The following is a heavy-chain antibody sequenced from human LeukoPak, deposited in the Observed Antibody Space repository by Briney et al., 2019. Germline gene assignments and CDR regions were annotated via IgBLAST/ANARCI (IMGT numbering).Heavy chain of an antibody. CDR2: INPNSSGT. CDR3: ANTYALGNYYKGGFDP. J-gene: IGHJ5*02. V-gene: IGHV1-2*02. CDR1: GYTFTGYY. D-gene: IGHD3-10*01. Sequence: GASVKVSCKASGYTFTGYYMHWVRQAPGQGLEWMGWINPNSSGTNYAQKFQGRVTMTRDTSISTAYMELSRLRSDDTAVYYCANTYALGNYYKGGFDPWGQGTLVTVSS.